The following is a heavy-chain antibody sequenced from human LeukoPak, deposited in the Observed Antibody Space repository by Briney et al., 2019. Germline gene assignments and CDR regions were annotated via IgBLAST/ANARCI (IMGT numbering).Heavy chain of an antibody. D-gene: IGHD2-2*01. CDR2: ISPYNANT. Sequence: ASVNVSCKPSGYTFTTYGISLVGQAPGPGLEWMGWISPYNANTNYAQKPQGRVTMTTDTSTSTAYMELRSLRSDDMAVYYCARDLGYHLLTNYYYYGMDVWGQGTTVTVSS. CDR1: GYTFTTYG. J-gene: IGHJ6*02. CDR3: ARDLGYHLLTNYYYYGMDV. V-gene: IGHV1-18*03.